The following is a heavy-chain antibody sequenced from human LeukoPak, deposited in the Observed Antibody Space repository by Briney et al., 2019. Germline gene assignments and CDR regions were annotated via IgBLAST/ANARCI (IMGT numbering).Heavy chain of an antibody. CDR3: ARGSPAAGGSLDY. Sequence: ASETLSLTCAVYGESFSGYYLNWIRQPRGRGLEWIGEITHSGTTNHSPSLKSRVTISVDTSKNQFSLKLTSVTAADTAVYYCARGSPAAGGSLDYWGQGTLVTVSS. D-gene: IGHD6-13*01. CDR1: GESFSGYY. V-gene: IGHV4-34*01. J-gene: IGHJ4*02. CDR2: ITHSGTT.